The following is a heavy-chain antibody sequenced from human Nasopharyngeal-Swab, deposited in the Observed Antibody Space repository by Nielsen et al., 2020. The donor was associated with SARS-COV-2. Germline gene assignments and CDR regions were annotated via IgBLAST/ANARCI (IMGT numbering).Heavy chain of an antibody. V-gene: IGHV2-5*02. J-gene: IGHJ4*02. Sequence: SGPTLVKPTQTLTLTCTFSGFSLSTSGVGVGWIRQPPGKALEWLALIYWDDDKRYSPSLKSRLTITKDTSKNQVVLTMTNMDPVDTATYYCARMDTAMVAIDYWGQGTLVTVSS. CDR3: ARMDTAMVAIDY. D-gene: IGHD5-18*01. CDR2: IYWDDDK. CDR1: GFSLSTSGVG.